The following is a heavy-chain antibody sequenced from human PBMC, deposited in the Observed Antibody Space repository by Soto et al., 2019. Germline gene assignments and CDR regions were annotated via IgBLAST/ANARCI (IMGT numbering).Heavy chain of an antibody. V-gene: IGHV1-2*02. J-gene: IGHJ4*02. Sequence: ASVKVSCKASGYTFTGPYIHGVRQAPEQGPEWMGEIVPDTGATRYAQKFQGRVTMTRDMSINTVYMELNNLSPDDTAVYYCGRGRSGQIVVFYWGQGTPVTVSS. CDR3: GRGRSGQIVVFY. D-gene: IGHD1-26*01. CDR2: IVPDTGAT. CDR1: GYTFTGPY.